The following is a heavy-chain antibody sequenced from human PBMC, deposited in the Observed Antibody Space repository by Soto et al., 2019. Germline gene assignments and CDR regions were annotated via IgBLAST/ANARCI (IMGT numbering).Heavy chain of an antibody. J-gene: IGHJ3*02. CDR3: ARDGGGVDIVVATDAFDI. CDR1: GFTFSSYW. Sequence: GGSLRLSCAASGFTFSSYWMSWVRQAPGKGLEWVANIKQDGSEKYYVDSVKGRFTISRDNAKNSLYLQMNSLRAEDTAVYYCARDGGGVDIVVATDAFDIWGQGTMVTVSS. CDR2: IKQDGSEK. D-gene: IGHD2-15*01. V-gene: IGHV3-7*01.